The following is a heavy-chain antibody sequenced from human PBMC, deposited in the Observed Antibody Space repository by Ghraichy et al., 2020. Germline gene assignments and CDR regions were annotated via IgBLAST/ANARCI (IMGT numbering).Heavy chain of an antibody. J-gene: IGHJ4*02. Sequence: ASVKVSCKASGYTFTSYDINWVRQATGQGLEWMGWMNPNSGNTGYAQKFQGRVTMTRNTSISTAYMELSSLRSEDTAVYYCARRRGDDFWSGYYYYFDYWGQGTLVTVSS. D-gene: IGHD3-3*01. CDR1: GYTFTSYD. V-gene: IGHV1-8*01. CDR2: MNPNSGNT. CDR3: ARRRGDDFWSGYYYYFDY.